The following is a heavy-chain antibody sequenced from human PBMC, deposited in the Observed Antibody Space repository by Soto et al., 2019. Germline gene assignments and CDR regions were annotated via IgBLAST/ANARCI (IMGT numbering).Heavy chain of an antibody. Sequence: GESLKISCKGSGYSFTSYWIGWVRQMPGKGLEWMGIIYPGDSDTRYSPSFQGQVTISADKSICTAYLQWSSLKASDTAMYYCARHEASSYYYYGMDVWGQGTTVTVSS. CDR3: ARHEASSYYYYGMDV. J-gene: IGHJ6*02. CDR1: GYSFTSYW. CDR2: IYPGDSDT. V-gene: IGHV5-51*01.